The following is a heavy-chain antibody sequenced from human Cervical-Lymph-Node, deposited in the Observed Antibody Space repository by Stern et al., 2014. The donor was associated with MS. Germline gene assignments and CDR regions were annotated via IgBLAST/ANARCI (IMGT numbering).Heavy chain of an antibody. CDR3: ARAIFGVNTAAMAPDAFDS. J-gene: IGHJ3*01. CDR2: IYTDGST. D-gene: IGHD3-3*01. CDR1: GFTVSKNY. Sequence: EVQLVESGGGLIQPGGSLRLSCAAPGFTVSKNYMSCVRQAPGKGLEWVSLIYTDGSTYYAGSVNGRFTISRDSSKNMLFLQMNSLRAEDTAMYYCARAIFGVNTAAMAPDAFDSWGQGTMVTVSS. V-gene: IGHV3-53*01.